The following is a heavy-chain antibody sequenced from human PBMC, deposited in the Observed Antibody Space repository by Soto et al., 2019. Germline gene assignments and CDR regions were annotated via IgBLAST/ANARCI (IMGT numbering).Heavy chain of an antibody. V-gene: IGHV1-8*01. CDR2: MSPNSGNT. D-gene: IGHD5-12*01. CDR3: ARGLGGATSNSFYYYMDV. CDR1: GYTFTSYD. Sequence: QVQLEQSGAEVKQPGASVKVSCKASGYTFTSYDINWVRQAPGQGLEWMGWMSPNSGNTNYAQKCQGRVTMTTSTSISTACMELSSLRPADTAVYYCARGLGGATSNSFYYYMDVWGEGTTVIVSS. J-gene: IGHJ6*03.